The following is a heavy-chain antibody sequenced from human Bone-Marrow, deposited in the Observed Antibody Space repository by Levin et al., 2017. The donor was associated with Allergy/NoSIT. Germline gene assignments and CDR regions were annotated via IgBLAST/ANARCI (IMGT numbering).Heavy chain of an antibody. CDR3: ARGIIGDVRVAHKEAFDI. CDR1: GFTFRIYS. CDR2: ISSSGSDM. J-gene: IGHJ3*02. D-gene: IGHD2-8*02. V-gene: IGHV3-21*01. Sequence: PGGSLRLSCTVSGFTFRIYSINWVRQAPGKGLEWVSSISSSGSDMYYVDSVKGRFTISRDNAKNSLTLQMNSLRAEDTAVYYCARGIIGDVRVAHKEAFDIWGQGTMVTVSS.